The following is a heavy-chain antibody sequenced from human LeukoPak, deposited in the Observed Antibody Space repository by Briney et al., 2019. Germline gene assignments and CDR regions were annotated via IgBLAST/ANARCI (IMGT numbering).Heavy chain of an antibody. CDR2: TSSSSSYI. J-gene: IGHJ4*02. V-gene: IGHV3-21*01. D-gene: IGHD6-19*01. Sequence: GGSLRLSCAASGFTFSSYSMNWVRQAPGKGLEWVSSTSSSSSYIYYADSVKGRFTISRDNAKNSLYLQMNSLRAEDTAVYYCARGTSGWYPFDYWGQGTLVTVSS. CDR3: ARGTSGWYPFDY. CDR1: GFTFSSYS.